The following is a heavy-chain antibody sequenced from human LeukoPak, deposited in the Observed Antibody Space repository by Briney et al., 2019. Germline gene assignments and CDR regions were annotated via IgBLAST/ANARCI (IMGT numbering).Heavy chain of an antibody. D-gene: IGHD3-3*01. J-gene: IGHJ4*02. CDR3: ARDMPSFGVAPPAFDY. CDR1: GFTFSSYS. CDR2: ISSSSSYI. V-gene: IGHV3-21*01. Sequence: GGSLRLSCAASGFTFSSYSMNWVRQAPGKGLEWVSSISSSSSYIYYADSVKGRFTISRDNAKNSLYLQMNSLRAEDTAVYYCARDMPSFGVAPPAFDYWGQGTLVTVSS.